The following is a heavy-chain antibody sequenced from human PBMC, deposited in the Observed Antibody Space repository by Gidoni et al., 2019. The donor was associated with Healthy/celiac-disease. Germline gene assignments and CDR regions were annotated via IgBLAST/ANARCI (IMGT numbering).Heavy chain of an antibody. J-gene: IGHJ6*02. CDR1: GFTFSSYA. V-gene: IGHV3-30-3*01. D-gene: IGHD2-8*01. Sequence: QVQLVESGGGVVQPGRSLSLSCAASGFTFSSYAMHWVRQAPGKGLEWVAVISYDGSNKYYADSVKGRFTISRDNSKNTLYLQMNSLRAEDTAVYYCARDVMVYYYGMDVWGQGTTVTVSS. CDR2: ISYDGSNK. CDR3: ARDVMVYYYGMDV.